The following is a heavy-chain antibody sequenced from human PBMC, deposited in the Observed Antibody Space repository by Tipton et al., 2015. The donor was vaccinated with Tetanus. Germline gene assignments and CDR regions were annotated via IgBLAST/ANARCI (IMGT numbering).Heavy chain of an antibody. CDR1: GFTFSNYN. CDR3: ARDRIVVVPAARCMDV. Sequence: SLRLSCAASGFTFSNYNMNWVRQAPGKGLDWLSFISSDSRTIYYADSVKGRFTISRDNAKNSLYLQMNSLRAEDTAVYYCARDRIVVVPAARCMDVWGQGTTVTVSS. D-gene: IGHD2-2*01. J-gene: IGHJ6*02. CDR2: ISSDSRTI. V-gene: IGHV3-48*04.